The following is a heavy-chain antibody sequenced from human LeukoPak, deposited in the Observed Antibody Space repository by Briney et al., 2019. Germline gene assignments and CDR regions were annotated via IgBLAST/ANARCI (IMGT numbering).Heavy chain of an antibody. CDR1: GFTFSSYW. D-gene: IGHD3-10*01. V-gene: IGHV3-74*01. CDR3: ARWFGELLPFDY. CDR2: INSDGSST. Sequence: GGSLRLSCAASGFTFSSYWMHWVRQAPGKGLVWVSRINSDGSSTSYADSVKGRFTISRDNSKNTLYLQMNSLRAEDTAVYYCARWFGELLPFDYWGQGTLVTASS. J-gene: IGHJ4*02.